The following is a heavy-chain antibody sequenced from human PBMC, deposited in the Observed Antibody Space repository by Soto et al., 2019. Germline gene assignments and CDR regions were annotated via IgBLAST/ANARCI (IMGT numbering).Heavy chain of an antibody. CDR3: ARDVSSDTTGFRGYDL. Sequence: GASVKVSCKASGGTVSSYAITWVRQAPGKGLEWMGVFIPIFVSAHYAPKFQGRITITADESTSTAYMELSGPTSEDTAIYYCARDVSSDTTGFRGYDLWGQGTQVTVSS. CDR1: GGTVSSYA. D-gene: IGHD3-10*01. V-gene: IGHV1-69*13. J-gene: IGHJ4*02. CDR2: FIPIFVSA.